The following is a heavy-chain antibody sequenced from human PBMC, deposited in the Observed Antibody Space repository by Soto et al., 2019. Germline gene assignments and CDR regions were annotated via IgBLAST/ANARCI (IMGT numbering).Heavy chain of an antibody. CDR1: GYTFTSYG. V-gene: IGHV1-18*01. D-gene: IGHD3-16*01. CDR2: ISAYNGNT. J-gene: IGHJ6*03. CDR3: ARDLWGSGWHYYYYMDV. Sequence: QVQLVQSGAEVRKPGASVKVSCKASGYTFTSYGISWVRQAPGQGLEWMGWISAYNGNTNYAQKLQGRVTMTTDTSTSTAYMELRSLRSDDTAVYYCARDLWGSGWHYYYYMDVWGKGTTVTVSS.